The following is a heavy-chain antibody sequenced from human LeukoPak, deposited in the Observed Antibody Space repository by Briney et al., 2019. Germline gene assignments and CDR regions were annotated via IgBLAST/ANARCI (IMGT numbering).Heavy chain of an antibody. Sequence: GGSLRLSCAASGFTFTSYAMHWVRQAPGQRLEWMGWINAGNGNTKYSQKFQGRVTITRDTSASTAYMELSSLRSEDTAVYYCARSPHSSGWYDIDYWGQGTLVTVSS. CDR3: ARSPHSSGWYDIDY. J-gene: IGHJ4*02. D-gene: IGHD6-19*01. V-gene: IGHV1-3*01. CDR1: GFTFTSYA. CDR2: INAGNGNT.